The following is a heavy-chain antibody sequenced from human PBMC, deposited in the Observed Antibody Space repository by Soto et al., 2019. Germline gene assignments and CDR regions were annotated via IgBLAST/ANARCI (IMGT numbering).Heavy chain of an antibody. V-gene: IGHV3-30-3*01. CDR1: VFTFSIYA. D-gene: IGHD2-15*01. CDR3: ARDRGYCSGGSCGYAFDI. Sequence: RGSLLLSCASSVFTFSIYAMDWVRQAPGQGLEWVAVISYDGSNKYYADSVKGRFTISRDNSKNTLYLQMNSLRAEDTAVYYCARDRGYCSGGSCGYAFDIWGQGTMVTVSS. J-gene: IGHJ3*02. CDR2: ISYDGSNK.